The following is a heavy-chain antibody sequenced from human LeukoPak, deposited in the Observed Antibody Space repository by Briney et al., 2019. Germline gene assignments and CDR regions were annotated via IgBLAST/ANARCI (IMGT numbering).Heavy chain of an antibody. CDR1: GFTFINYA. J-gene: IGHJ4*02. D-gene: IGHD6-13*01. CDR2: VSGSVDST. CDR3: AKDFYSTSWYFLPDY. V-gene: IGHV3-23*01. Sequence: PGGSLRLSCAASGFTFINYAMGWVRQAPGKGLEWVSVVSGSVDSTSYADSVKGRFTISRDISMNMVYLQMNSLRAEDTAVYYCAKDFYSTSWYFLPDYWGQGALVTVSS.